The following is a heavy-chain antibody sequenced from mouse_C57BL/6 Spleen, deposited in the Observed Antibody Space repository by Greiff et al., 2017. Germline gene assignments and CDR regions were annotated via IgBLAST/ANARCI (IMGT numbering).Heavy chain of an antibody. CDR3: ARGGLGSIHYYAMDY. CDR2: IDPSDSYT. J-gene: IGHJ4*01. CDR1: GYTFTSYW. V-gene: IGHV1-69*01. Sequence: QVQLQQPGAELVMPGASVKLSCKASGYTFTSYWMHWVKQRPGQGLEWIGEIDPSDSYTNYNQKFKGKSTLTVDKSSSTAYMQLSSLTSEDSAVXYCARGGLGSIHYYAMDYWGQGTSVTVSS. D-gene: IGHD1-1*01.